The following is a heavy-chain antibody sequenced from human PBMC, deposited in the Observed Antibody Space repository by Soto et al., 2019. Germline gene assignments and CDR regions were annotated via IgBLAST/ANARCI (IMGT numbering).Heavy chain of an antibody. D-gene: IGHD1-26*01. Sequence: ASLNVSFKASCYTFTIYFMSLVLQAPLQGLEWMGWISAYNGNTNYAQKLQGRVTMTTDTSTSTAYMELRSLRSDDTAVYYCAGVKQWELKLQQWGKGTMVNVSS. CDR2: ISAYNGNT. CDR3: AGVKQWELKLQQ. J-gene: IGHJ1*01. V-gene: IGHV1-18*01. CDR1: CYTFTIYF.